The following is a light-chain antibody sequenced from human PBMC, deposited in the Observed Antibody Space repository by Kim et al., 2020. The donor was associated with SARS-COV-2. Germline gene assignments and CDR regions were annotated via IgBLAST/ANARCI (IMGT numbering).Light chain of an antibody. V-gene: IGKV3-15*01. CDR2: GAS. Sequence: PGERTILSCRASQSISSNLAWYQQKHGQAPRLLLYGASTRATGIPARFSGSGSGTEFTLTISSLQYEDFAVYSCQQYNNWPPWTFGQGTKVDIK. J-gene: IGKJ1*01. CDR1: QSISSN. CDR3: QQYNNWPPWT.